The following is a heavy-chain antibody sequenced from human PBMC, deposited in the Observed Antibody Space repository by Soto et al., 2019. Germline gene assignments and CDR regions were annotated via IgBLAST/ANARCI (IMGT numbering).Heavy chain of an antibody. CDR1: GFSFSDYF. D-gene: IGHD3-16*01. V-gene: IGHV3-23*01. Sequence: GGSLRLSCAASGFSFSDYFMAWVRQAPGKGLEWVSAISGSGGSTYYADSVKGRFTISRDNAKNTLHLQMNSLGAEDTAVYYCASNYAYAEGYYFYGIDVWGQGTTVTVSS. CDR2: ISGSGGST. J-gene: IGHJ6*02. CDR3: ASNYAYAEGYYFYGIDV.